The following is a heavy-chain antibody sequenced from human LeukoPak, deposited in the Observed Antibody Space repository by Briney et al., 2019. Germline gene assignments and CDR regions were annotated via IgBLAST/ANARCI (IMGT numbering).Heavy chain of an antibody. V-gene: IGHV3-33*01. J-gene: IGHJ4*02. CDR1: GFTFSRFG. CDR2: IWYDGSNK. CDR3: ARDYYYDSSGYWDYYFGY. D-gene: IGHD3-22*01. Sequence: PGGSLRLSCAASGFTFSRFGMHWVRQAPGKGLEWVAVIWYDGSNKYYADSVKGRFTISRDNSKNTLYLEMNSLRAEDTAVYYCARDYYYDSSGYWDYYFGYWGQGTLVSVSS.